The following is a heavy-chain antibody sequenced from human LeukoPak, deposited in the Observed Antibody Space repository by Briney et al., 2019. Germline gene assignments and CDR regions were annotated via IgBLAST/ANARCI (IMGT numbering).Heavy chain of an antibody. J-gene: IGHJ4*02. D-gene: IGHD3-10*01. CDR3: AREPQAMVRGTYDY. CDR2: ISSSSSYI. Sequence: GGYLRLSCAASGFTFSSYSMNWVRQAPGKGLEWVSSISSSSSYIYYADSVKGRFTISRDNAKDSLYLQMNSLRAEDTAVYYCAREPQAMVRGTYDYWGQGTLVTVSS. V-gene: IGHV3-21*01. CDR1: GFTFSSYS.